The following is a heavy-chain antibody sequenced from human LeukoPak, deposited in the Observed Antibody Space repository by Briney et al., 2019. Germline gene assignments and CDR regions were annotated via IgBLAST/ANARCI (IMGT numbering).Heavy chain of an antibody. Sequence: GRSLRLSCAASGFTFSNYGMHWVRQAPGKGLEWVAVVWYDGSNKYYGASVKGRFTVSRDNSKNTTSLQMSSLRDEDTAIYYCARQAVGFVDTGELDYWGQGTLVTVSS. CDR2: VWYDGSNK. CDR3: ARQAVGFVDTGELDY. D-gene: IGHD3-10*01. CDR1: GFTFSNYG. V-gene: IGHV3-33*01. J-gene: IGHJ4*02.